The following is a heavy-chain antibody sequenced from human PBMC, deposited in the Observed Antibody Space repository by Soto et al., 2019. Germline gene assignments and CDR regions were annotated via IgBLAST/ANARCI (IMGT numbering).Heavy chain of an antibody. CDR2: IHPSDSYT. D-gene: IGHD2-8*01. CDR1: GNNFTSYW. J-gene: IGHJ4*02. V-gene: IGHV5-10-1*01. Sequence: PGQPLKISCKGSGNNFTSYWISWVRQMPGKGLWWMGRIHPSDSYTNYSPSFQAHVTISADKSISTAYLQWSSLKASDTAMYYCARDQMVYAGPDYWGQGTLVTVSS. CDR3: ARDQMVYAGPDY.